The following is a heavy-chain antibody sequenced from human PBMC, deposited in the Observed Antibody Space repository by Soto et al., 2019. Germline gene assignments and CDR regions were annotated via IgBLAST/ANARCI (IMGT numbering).Heavy chain of an antibody. V-gene: IGHV3-11*01. CDR3: ARDFSGGWELRPPWFDP. CDR1: GFTFSDYY. D-gene: IGHD1-26*01. CDR2: ISSSGSTI. J-gene: IGHJ5*02. Sequence: GGSLRLSCAASGFTFSDYYMSWIRQAPGKGLEWVSYISSSGSTIYYADSVKGRFTISRDNAKNSLYLQMNSLRAEDTAVYYCARDFSGGWELRPPWFDPWGQGTQVTVS.